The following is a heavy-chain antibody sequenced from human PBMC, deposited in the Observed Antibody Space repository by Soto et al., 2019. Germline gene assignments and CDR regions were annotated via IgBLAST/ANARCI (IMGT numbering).Heavy chain of an antibody. J-gene: IGHJ4*02. D-gene: IGHD2-15*01. V-gene: IGHV3-33*01. CDR1: GFTFSTYG. CDR3: ARDREGTPNELTFDY. Sequence: QVQLVESGGGVVQPGRSLRLSCAASGFTFSTYGMHWVRQAPGKGLEWVAVIWYDGSNKFYADSVKGRFTISRDTSKNTLYLQMNSLRAEDTAVYYCARDREGTPNELTFDYWGQGALVTVSS. CDR2: IWYDGSNK.